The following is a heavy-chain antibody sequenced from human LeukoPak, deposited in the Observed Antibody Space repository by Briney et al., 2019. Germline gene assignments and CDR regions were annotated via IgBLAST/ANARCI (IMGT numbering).Heavy chain of an antibody. Sequence: SETLSLICTVSDGSITNYDWSWVRQPPGKGLEFIGHVHYSGTTNYNPSLRSRVTISIDTSKKHFFLKLKSVTAADTAVYYCATGYGDFRVEGRYFYSWGQGTLVTVSS. CDR2: VHYSGTT. D-gene: IGHD4-17*01. CDR1: DGSITNYD. J-gene: IGHJ4*02. CDR3: ATGYGDFRVEGRYFYS. V-gene: IGHV4-59*01.